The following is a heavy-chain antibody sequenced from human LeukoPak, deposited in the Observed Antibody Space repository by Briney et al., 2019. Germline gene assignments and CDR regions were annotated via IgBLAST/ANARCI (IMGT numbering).Heavy chain of an antibody. CDR3: AKVDYGDYPVGAFDI. J-gene: IGHJ3*02. CDR1: GFIFSNYW. Sequence: GGSLRLSCEASGFIFSNYWMSWVRQAPGKGLEWVANIKYDGSETYYVDSVKGRFTISRDNGKNSLYVQMNSLSVEDTAVYYCAKVDYGDYPVGAFDIWGQGTMVTVSS. D-gene: IGHD4-17*01. V-gene: IGHV3-7*01. CDR2: IKYDGSET.